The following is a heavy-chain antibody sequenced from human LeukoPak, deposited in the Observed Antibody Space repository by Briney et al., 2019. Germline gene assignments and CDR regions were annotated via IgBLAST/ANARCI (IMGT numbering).Heavy chain of an antibody. D-gene: IGHD2-21*02. Sequence: SETLSLTCTVSGGSISNSSYYWGRIRQPPGKGLEGIVSIYYSGSTYYNPSLRSPVTISVDTSKNQFSLKLSSVTAADTAVYYCAPPVVTAIRERVDAFDIWGQGTMVTVSS. CDR2: IYYSGST. J-gene: IGHJ3*02. CDR3: APPVVTAIRERVDAFDI. CDR1: GGSISNSSYY. V-gene: IGHV4-39*01.